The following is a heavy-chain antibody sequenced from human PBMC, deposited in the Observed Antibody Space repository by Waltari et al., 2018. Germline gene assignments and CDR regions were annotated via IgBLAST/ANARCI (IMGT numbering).Heavy chain of an antibody. CDR3: ATGLSVVVGFDY. Sequence: QVQLVQSGAEVKKPGASVKVSCKVSGYTLTDVSIDWVRQAPGKGLEWMGTFNPEDDETIFAQKFQGRVTMTEDTSTDTAYMELSSLRSEDTAVYYCATGLSVVVGFDYWGQGTLVTVSS. V-gene: IGHV1-24*01. CDR1: GYTLTDVS. J-gene: IGHJ4*02. CDR2: FNPEDDET. D-gene: IGHD2-15*01.